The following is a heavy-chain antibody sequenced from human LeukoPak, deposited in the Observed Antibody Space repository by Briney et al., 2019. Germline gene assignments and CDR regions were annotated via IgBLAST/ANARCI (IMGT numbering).Heavy chain of an antibody. CDR1: GFTFSSYS. J-gene: IGHJ4*02. D-gene: IGHD2-2*01. CDR2: INSSSSYI. Sequence: GGSLRLSCAASGFTFSSYSMNWVRQAPGKGLEWVSSINSSSSYIYYADSVKGRFTISRDNAKNSLYLQMNSLRAEDTAVYYCARAYCSSTSCSYYFDYWGQGTLVTVSS. V-gene: IGHV3-21*01. CDR3: ARAYCSSTSCSYYFDY.